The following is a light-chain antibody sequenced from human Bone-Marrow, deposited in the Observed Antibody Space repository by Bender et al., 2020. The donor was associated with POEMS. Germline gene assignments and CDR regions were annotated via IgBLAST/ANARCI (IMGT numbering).Light chain of an antibody. CDR3: QSYDSSLSAVV. Sequence: QSALTQPASVSGSLGQSITISCTGTSSDVGNYNLVSWYRQYPGSAPLLMVYEVTKRPSRVSDRFSGSKSGDTASLTISGLQAEDEADYYCQSYDSSLSAVVFGGGTKLTVL. CDR2: EVT. J-gene: IGLJ2*01. CDR1: SSDVGNYNL. V-gene: IGLV2-23*02.